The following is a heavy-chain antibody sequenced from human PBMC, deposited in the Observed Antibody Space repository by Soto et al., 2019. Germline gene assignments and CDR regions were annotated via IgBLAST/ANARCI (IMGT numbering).Heavy chain of an antibody. D-gene: IGHD6-13*01. Sequence: QAPVVQSGAEVRKPGSSVKLSCKASEGTFNSYAIAWVRQAPRQGLEWMGGIIPYYNTLNYAQKLQDRVTITADDSTNTVYMELSSLRSDDTAVYFCASGASRWYPYCFDSWAQGTLVSVSS. CDR1: EGTFNSYA. CDR3: ASGASRWYPYCFDS. V-gene: IGHV1-69*01. CDR2: IIPYYNTL. J-gene: IGHJ4*02.